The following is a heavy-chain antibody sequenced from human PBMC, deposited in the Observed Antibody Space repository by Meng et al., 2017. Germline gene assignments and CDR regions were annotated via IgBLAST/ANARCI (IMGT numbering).Heavy chain of an antibody. Sequence: VPLVESGGGLVKPGRSLRLSWSASRVTFSSYDMHWVRLAPGKGLEWVAVISYDGSNKYYADSVKGRFTISRDNSKNTLYLQMNSLRAEDTAVYYCARDTDYYGSGSYIYWGQGTLVTVSS. V-gene: IGHV3-30*01. CDR3: ARDTDYYGSGSYIY. J-gene: IGHJ4*02. D-gene: IGHD3-10*01. CDR2: ISYDGSNK. CDR1: RVTFSSYD.